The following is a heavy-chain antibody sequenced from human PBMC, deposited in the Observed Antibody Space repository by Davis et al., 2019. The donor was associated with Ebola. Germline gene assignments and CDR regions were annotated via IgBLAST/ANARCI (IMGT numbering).Heavy chain of an antibody. CDR1: GGSISSGGYS. CDR3: ARGPLEWLSHFDY. J-gene: IGHJ4*02. Sequence: MPSETLSLTCAVSGGSISSGGYSWSWIRQPPGKGLEWIGYIYYSGSTNYNPSLKSRVTISVDTSKNQFSLKLSSVTAADTAVYYCARGPLEWLSHFDYWGQGTLVTVSS. V-gene: IGHV4-61*08. CDR2: IYYSGST. D-gene: IGHD3-3*01.